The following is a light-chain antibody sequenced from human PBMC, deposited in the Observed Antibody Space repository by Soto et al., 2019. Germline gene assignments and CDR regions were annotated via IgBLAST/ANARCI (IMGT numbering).Light chain of an antibody. CDR1: QSIATW. J-gene: IGKJ1*01. CDR3: QQYYLYAT. V-gene: IGKV1-5*01. CDR2: DAS. Sequence: DIQMTQSPFTLSASVGDRVTITCRASQSIATWLAWFQQKPGKAPKLLMYDASNLESGVPTRFSGSVSETEFTLTISSLQPDDFATYYCQQYYLYATFGQGTRVEMK.